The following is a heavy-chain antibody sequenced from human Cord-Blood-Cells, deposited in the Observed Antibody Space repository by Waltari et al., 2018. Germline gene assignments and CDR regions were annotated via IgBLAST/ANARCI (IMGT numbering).Heavy chain of an antibody. CDR1: GGSFSGYY. Sequence: QVQLQQWGAGLLKPSETLSLTCAVYGGSFSGYYWIWIRQPPGKGLEWIGEINHSGSTNYNPSLKSRVTISVDTSKNQFSLKLSSVTAADTAVYYCARALTGEELRDAFDIWGQGTMVTVSS. CDR3: ARALTGEELRDAFDI. V-gene: IGHV4-34*01. CDR2: INHSGST. D-gene: IGHD7-27*01. J-gene: IGHJ3*02.